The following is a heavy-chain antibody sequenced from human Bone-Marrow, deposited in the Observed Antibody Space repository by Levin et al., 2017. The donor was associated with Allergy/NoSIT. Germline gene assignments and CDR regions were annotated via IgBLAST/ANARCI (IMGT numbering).Heavy chain of an antibody. J-gene: IGHJ4*02. CDR3: ARGGYCSGGSCTNSEGGAFDY. Sequence: SGGSLRLSCAASGFTFSSYAMHWVRQAPGKGLEYVSAISSNGGSTYYANSVKGRFTISRDNSKNTLYLQMGSLRAEDMAVYYCARGGYCSGGSCTNSEGGAFDYWGQGTLVTVSS. V-gene: IGHV3-64*01. CDR2: ISSNGGST. CDR1: GFTFSSYA. D-gene: IGHD2-15*01.